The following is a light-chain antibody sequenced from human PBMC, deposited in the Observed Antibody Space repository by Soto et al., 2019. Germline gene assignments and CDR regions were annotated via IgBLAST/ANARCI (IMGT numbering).Light chain of an antibody. Sequence: EIVLTQSPGTLSLSPGERATLSCRASQSVSGSYLAWYQQKPGQAPSLLIYGSSSRATGIPDRLSGSGSGTDFTLTISRLEHEYFAVYYGQHYGSSAWTFGQGTKVEIK. CDR2: GSS. J-gene: IGKJ1*01. V-gene: IGKV3-20*01. CDR3: QHYGSSAWT. CDR1: QSVSGSY.